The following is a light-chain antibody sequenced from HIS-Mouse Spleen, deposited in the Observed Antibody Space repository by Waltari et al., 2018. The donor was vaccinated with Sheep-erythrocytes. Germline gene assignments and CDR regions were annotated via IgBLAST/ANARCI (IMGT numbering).Light chain of an antibody. J-gene: IGLJ2*01. CDR2: QDS. CDR3: QAWDSSTAV. V-gene: IGLV3-1*01. Sequence: SYELTQPPSVSVSPGQTASITCSGDKLGDKYACWYQQKPGQSPVLVIYQDSKRPSGIPGRFSGSNSGNTANLTISGTQAMDEADYYGQAWDSSTAVFGGGTKLTVL. CDR1: KLGDKY.